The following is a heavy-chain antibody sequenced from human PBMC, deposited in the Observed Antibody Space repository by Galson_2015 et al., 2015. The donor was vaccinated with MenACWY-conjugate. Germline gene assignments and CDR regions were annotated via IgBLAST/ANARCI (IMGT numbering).Heavy chain of an antibody. CDR3: ARAKEQWLSKTFDL. D-gene: IGHD6-19*01. CDR1: GFTVTSDY. Sequence: SLRLSCAASGFTVTSDYMTWVRQAPGKGLECVSIIYSGGTTYYADSVKGRFIISRDNAKNSLYLQMDSLRAEDTAMYFCARAKEQWLSKTFDLWGQGTMVTVSS. J-gene: IGHJ3*01. CDR2: IYSGGTT. V-gene: IGHV3-53*01.